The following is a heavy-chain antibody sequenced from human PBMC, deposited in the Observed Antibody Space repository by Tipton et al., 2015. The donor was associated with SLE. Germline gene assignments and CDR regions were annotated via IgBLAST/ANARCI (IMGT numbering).Heavy chain of an antibody. CDR2: INHSGTT. CDR3: ARAGLAVYMDV. D-gene: IGHD6-19*01. CDR1: GGSFSGYF. Sequence: TLSLTCAVYGGSFSGYFWSWIRQLPDKGLEWIGEINHSGTTNCNPSLKSRVTISVDTSKNQFSLKLSSVTAADTAVYYCARAGLAVYMDVWGKGTTVTVSS. J-gene: IGHJ6*03. V-gene: IGHV4-34*01.